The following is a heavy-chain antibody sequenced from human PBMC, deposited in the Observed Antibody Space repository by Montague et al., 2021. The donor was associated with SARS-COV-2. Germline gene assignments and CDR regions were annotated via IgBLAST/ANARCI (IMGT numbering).Heavy chain of an antibody. Sequence: TLSLTCTVPGGSISSGSYYWSWIRQPAGKGLEWIGRIYTSGSTNYNPSLKSRVTISVDTSKNQFSLKLSSVTAADTAVYYCARVGVGTMVRGVIPAYYYYGMDVRGQGTTVTVSS. V-gene: IGHV4-61*02. CDR1: GGSISSGSYY. CDR3: ARVGVGTMVRGVIPAYYYYGMDV. CDR2: IYTSGST. D-gene: IGHD3-10*01. J-gene: IGHJ6*02.